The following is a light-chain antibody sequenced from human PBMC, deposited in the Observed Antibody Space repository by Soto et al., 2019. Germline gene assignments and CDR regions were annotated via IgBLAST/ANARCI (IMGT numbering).Light chain of an antibody. CDR2: DAS. J-gene: IGKJ2*01. CDR1: QSVRNVY. CDR3: QQSGSSPRP. Sequence: EIVLTQSPGTLSLSPGERATLSCRASQSVRNVYLAWYQHKPGQAPRLLIYDASNMATGITDRFSGSGSGTNFTLTINRLEPEDCAVYYCQQSGSSPRPLGQGSKLEIK. V-gene: IGKV3-20*01.